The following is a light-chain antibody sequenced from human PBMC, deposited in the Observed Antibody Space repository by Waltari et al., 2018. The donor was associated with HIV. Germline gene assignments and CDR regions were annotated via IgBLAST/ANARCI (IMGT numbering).Light chain of an antibody. J-gene: IGLJ2*01. V-gene: IGLV3-25*03. CDR2: KDS. CDR3: QSADSSGTYVV. CDR1: ALPKQY. Sequence: SYELTQPPSVSVSPGQTARITCSGDALPKQYAYWYQQKPGQAPVLVIYKDSEMPSGIPERFSGSSSGTTDTLTISGVQAEDEADYYCQSADSSGTYVVFGGGTKLTVL.